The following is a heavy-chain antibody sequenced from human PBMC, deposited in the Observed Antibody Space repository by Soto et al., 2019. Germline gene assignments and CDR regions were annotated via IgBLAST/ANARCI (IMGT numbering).Heavy chain of an antibody. Sequence: PGGSLRLSCAASGFTFSSYGMHWVRQAPGKGLEWVAVISYDGSNKYYADSVKGRFTISRDNTKNTLYLQMNSLRAEDTAVYYCANVEWFRWNYYYYGRDDWGQGTTVTVSS. J-gene: IGHJ6*02. CDR1: GFTFSSYG. V-gene: IGHV3-30*18. D-gene: IGHD3-3*01. CDR3: ANVEWFRWNYYYYGRDD. CDR2: ISYDGSNK.